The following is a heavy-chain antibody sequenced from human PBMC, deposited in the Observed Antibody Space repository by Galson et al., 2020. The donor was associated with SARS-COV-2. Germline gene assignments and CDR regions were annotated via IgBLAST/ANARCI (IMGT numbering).Heavy chain of an antibody. J-gene: IGHJ6*02. CDR1: GGSFSGYY. CDR3: ARGSVSIGKWLGNYYYYGMDV. V-gene: IGHV4-34*01. D-gene: IGHD6-19*01. CDR2: INHSGST. Sequence: SETLSLTCAVYGGSFSGYYWSWIRQPPGKGLEWIGEINHSGSTNYNPSLKSRVTISVDTSKNQFSLKLSSVTAADTAVYYCARGSVSIGKWLGNYYYYGMDVWGQGTTVTVSS.